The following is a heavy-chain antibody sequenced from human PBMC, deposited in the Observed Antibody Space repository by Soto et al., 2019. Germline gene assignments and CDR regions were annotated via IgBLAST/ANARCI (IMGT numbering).Heavy chain of an antibody. Sequence: ASVNGYCKASGYTFTSYGISWVRQAPGQGLEWMGWISAYNGNTNYAQKLQGRVTMTTDTSTSTAYMELRSLRSDDTAVYYCARSSSSWYGPDYWGQGTLVTVYS. CDR1: GYTFTSYG. CDR3: ARSSSSWYGPDY. J-gene: IGHJ4*02. V-gene: IGHV1-18*04. D-gene: IGHD6-13*01. CDR2: ISAYNGNT.